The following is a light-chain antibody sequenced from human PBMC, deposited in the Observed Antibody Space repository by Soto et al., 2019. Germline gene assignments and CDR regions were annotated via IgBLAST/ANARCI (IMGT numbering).Light chain of an antibody. J-gene: IGLJ2*01. CDR3: QAWDSSTDVV. V-gene: IGLV3-1*01. Sequence: SYELTQPPSVSVSPGQTASITCSGDKLGDKYTCWYQQKPGQSPVLVIYQHSQRPSGIPERFSGSNSGNTATLTISGTQAMDEADYYCQAWDSSTDVVFGGGTNVTVL. CDR1: KLGDKY. CDR2: QHS.